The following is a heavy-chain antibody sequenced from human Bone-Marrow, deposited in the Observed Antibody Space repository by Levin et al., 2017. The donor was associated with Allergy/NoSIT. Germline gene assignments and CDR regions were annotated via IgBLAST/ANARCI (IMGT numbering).Heavy chain of an antibody. CDR3: ARAWGPGCCTRFDP. CDR1: GYTFTSYA. J-gene: IGHJ5*02. CDR2: LNTNSGNP. D-gene: IGHD2-15*01. Sequence: GESLKISCKASGYTFTSYAINWVRQAPGQGPEWLGWLNTNSGNPTYAQGFTGRFVFSLDTSLSTAYLEISNLQPGDTALYYCARAWGPGCCTRFDPWGQGTLVVVSS. V-gene: IGHV7-4-1*02.